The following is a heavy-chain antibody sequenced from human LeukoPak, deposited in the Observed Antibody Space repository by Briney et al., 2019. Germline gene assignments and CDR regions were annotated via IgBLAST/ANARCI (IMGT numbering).Heavy chain of an antibody. Sequence: PGGSLRLSCAASGFTFSSYAMSWVRQAPGKGLEWVSAISGSGGSTYYADSVKGRFTVSRDNSKNTLYLQMNSLRAEDTAVYYCAKLSRSTSCYTCLFLDYWGQGTLVTVSS. CDR1: GFTFSSYA. CDR2: ISGSGGST. J-gene: IGHJ4*02. D-gene: IGHD2-2*02. CDR3: AKLSRSTSCYTCLFLDY. V-gene: IGHV3-23*01.